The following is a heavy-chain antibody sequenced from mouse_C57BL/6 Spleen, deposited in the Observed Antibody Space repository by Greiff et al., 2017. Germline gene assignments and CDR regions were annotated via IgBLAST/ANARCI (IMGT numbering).Heavy chain of an antibody. CDR3: AREERDGSSWFAY. Sequence: VQLKESGPELVKPGASVKISCKASGYTFTDYYMNWVKQSHGKSLEWIGDINPNNGGTSYNQKFKGKATLTVDKSSSTAYMELRSLTSEDSAVYYCAREERDGSSWFAYWGQGTLVTVSA. D-gene: IGHD1-1*01. CDR1: GYTFTDYY. J-gene: IGHJ3*01. V-gene: IGHV1-26*01. CDR2: INPNNGGT.